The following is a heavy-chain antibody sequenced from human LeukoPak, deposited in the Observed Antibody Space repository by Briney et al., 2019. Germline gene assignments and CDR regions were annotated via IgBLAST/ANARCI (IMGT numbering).Heavy chain of an antibody. D-gene: IGHD3-22*01. CDR2: ISSSSSYI. CDR3: AKAFGSNGYYQLPIDF. V-gene: IGHV3-21*04. Sequence: GGSLRLSCAASGFTFSSYSMNWVRQAPGKGLEWVSSISSSSSYIYCADSVKGRFTISRDNATNSLYLQMNYLRAEDTAIYYCAKAFGSNGYYQLPIDFWGQGTLVTVSS. CDR1: GFTFSSYS. J-gene: IGHJ4*02.